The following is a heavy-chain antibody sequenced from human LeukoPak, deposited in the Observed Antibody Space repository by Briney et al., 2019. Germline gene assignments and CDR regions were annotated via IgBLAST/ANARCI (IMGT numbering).Heavy chain of an antibody. CDR3: ARTIAAAGTDAFDI. D-gene: IGHD6-13*01. J-gene: IGHJ3*02. CDR2: IWYDGSNK. Sequence: GGSLRLSCAASGFTFSSYGMHWVRQAPGKGLEWVAVIWYDGSNKYYADSVKGRFTISRDNSKNTLYLQMNSLRAEDTAVYYCARTIAAAGTDAFDIWGQGTMVTVSS. CDR1: GFTFSSYG. V-gene: IGHV3-33*01.